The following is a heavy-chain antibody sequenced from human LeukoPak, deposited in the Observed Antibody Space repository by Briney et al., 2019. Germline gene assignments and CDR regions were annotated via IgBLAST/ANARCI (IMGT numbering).Heavy chain of an antibody. CDR1: GFIFSDYS. J-gene: IGHJ4*02. D-gene: IGHD6-19*01. CDR2: ISSSSNTV. CDR3: ATSQWVAVAGTGGFWDYFDY. V-gene: IGHV3-48*01. Sequence: GGSLRLSCAASGFIFSDYSMNWVRQAPGKGLEWVSFISSSSNTVYYADSVKGRFTISRDNSKNTLYLQMNSLRAEDTAVYYCATSQWVAVAGTGGFWDYFDYWGQGTLVTVSS.